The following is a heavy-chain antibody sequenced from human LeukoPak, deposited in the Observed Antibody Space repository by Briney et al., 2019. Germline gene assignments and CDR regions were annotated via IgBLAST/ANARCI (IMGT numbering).Heavy chain of an antibody. Sequence: GGSLRLSCAASGFTFSSYAMSWVRQAPGKGLEWVSAISGSGGSTYYADSVKGRFIISRDNSKNTLYLQMNSLRAEDTAVYYCARGGDDDFDLGDYWGQGTLVTVSS. D-gene: IGHD4-17*01. CDR1: GFTFSSYA. CDR3: ARGGDDDFDLGDY. V-gene: IGHV3-23*01. J-gene: IGHJ4*02. CDR2: ISGSGGST.